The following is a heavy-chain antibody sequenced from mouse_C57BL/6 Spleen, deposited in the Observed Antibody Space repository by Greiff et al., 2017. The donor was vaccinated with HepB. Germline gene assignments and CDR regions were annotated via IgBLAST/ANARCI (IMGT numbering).Heavy chain of an antibody. D-gene: IGHD2-3*01. Sequence: QVQLQQPGAELVKPGASVKLSCKASGYTFTSYWMHWVKQRPGQGLEWIGMIHPNSGSTNYNEKLKSKATLTVDKSSSTAYMQLSSLTSEDSAVYYCARWLLYYFDYWGQGTTLTVSS. J-gene: IGHJ2*01. CDR3: ARWLLYYFDY. CDR1: GYTFTSYW. CDR2: IHPNSGST. V-gene: IGHV1-64*01.